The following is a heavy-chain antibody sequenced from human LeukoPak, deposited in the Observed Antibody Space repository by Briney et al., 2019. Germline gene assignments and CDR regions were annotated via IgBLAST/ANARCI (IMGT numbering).Heavy chain of an antibody. CDR3: AKGTYGSGTYGSIDY. D-gene: IGHD3-10*01. J-gene: IGHJ4*02. CDR1: GFTVSSTY. V-gene: IGHV3-23*01. CDR2: IRGSGDIT. Sequence: GGSLRLSCAASGFTVSSTYMSWVRQAPGKGLEWVSTIRGSGDITYYADSVKGRFTISRDNSKNTLYLQMNSLRAEDTAVYYCAKGTYGSGTYGSIDYWGQGTLVTVSS.